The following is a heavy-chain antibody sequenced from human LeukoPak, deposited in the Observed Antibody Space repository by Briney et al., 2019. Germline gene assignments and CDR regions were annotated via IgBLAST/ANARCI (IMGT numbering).Heavy chain of an antibody. D-gene: IGHD1-26*01. CDR3: AKFRGSYYVYYYYGMDV. Sequence: GGSLRLSCAASGFTVSSNYLSWVRQAPGKGLEWVSAISGSGGSTYYADSVKGRFTISRDNSKNTLYLQMNSLRAEDTAVYYCAKFRGSYYVYYYYGMDVWGQGTTVTVSS. CDR1: GFTVSSNY. V-gene: IGHV3-23*01. CDR2: ISGSGGST. J-gene: IGHJ6*02.